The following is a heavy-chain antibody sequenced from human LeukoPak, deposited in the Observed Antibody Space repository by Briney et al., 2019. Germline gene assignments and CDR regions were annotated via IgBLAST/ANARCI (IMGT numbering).Heavy chain of an antibody. CDR2: ISYDGSNK. Sequence: PGRSLRLSCAASGFTFSSYAMHWVRQAPGKGLEWVAVISYDGSNKYYADSVKGRFTISRDNSKNTLHLQMNSLRAEDTAVYYCAQRGDSMAYWGQGTLVTVSS. V-gene: IGHV3-30-3*01. D-gene: IGHD2/OR15-2a*01. J-gene: IGHJ4*02. CDR1: GFTFSSYA. CDR3: AQRGDSMAY.